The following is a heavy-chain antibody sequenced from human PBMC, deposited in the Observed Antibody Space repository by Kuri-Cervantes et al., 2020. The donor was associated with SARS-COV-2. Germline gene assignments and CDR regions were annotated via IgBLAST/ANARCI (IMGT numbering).Heavy chain of an antibody. V-gene: IGHV3-23*01. D-gene: IGHD6-19*01. J-gene: IGHJ4*02. Sequence: GGSLRLSCAASGFMFRNYWMSWVRQAPGKGLEWVSAISGSGGSTYYADSVKGRFTISRDNSKNTLYLQMNSLRAEDTAVYYCGRHSSGRYGYSDYWGQGTLVTVSS. CDR1: GFMFRNYW. CDR2: ISGSGGST. CDR3: GRHSSGRYGYSDY.